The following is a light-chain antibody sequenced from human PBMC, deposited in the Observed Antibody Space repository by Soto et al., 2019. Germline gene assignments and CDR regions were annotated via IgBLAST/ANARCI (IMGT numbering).Light chain of an antibody. Sequence: EIVLTQSPGTLSLSPGERATLSCRASQSVSSTYLAWYQQKPGQAPRLLIYGASSRATGIPDRFSGGGSGTDFSLTLSRVEPEDFAVYYCQQCGSSPWTFGQGTKVEIK. CDR1: QSVSSTY. V-gene: IGKV3-20*01. CDR2: GAS. J-gene: IGKJ1*01. CDR3: QQCGSSPWT.